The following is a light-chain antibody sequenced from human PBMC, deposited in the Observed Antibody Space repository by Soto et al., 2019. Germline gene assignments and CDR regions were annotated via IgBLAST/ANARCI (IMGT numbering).Light chain of an antibody. J-gene: IGKJ1*01. V-gene: IGKV1-39*01. CDR2: AAS. Sequence: DIQMTQSPSSLSASVGDRVTITCRASQRIRSYLNWYQQKQGKALKLLIYAASSLQGGVPSRFSGSGSGTDFTLTISSLQPEDFATYYCHQTYSSPETFGQGTRVEI. CDR1: QRIRSY. CDR3: HQTYSSPET.